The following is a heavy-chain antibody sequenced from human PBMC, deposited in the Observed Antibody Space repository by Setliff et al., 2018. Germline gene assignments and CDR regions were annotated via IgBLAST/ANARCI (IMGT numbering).Heavy chain of an antibody. V-gene: IGHV4-34*01. J-gene: IGHJ6*03. D-gene: IGHD3-10*01. CDR3: ARAYYYASGNSHNYYMDV. CDR2: INHSGGI. CDR1: LGSFTGYY. Sequence: SETLSLTCSLELGSFTGYYWTWIRQAPGKGLEWIGGINHSGGINYNPSLKSRVSISIDTSKNQFSLQVTSVTATDTAVYYCARAYYYASGNSHNYYMDVWGKGIAVTVSS.